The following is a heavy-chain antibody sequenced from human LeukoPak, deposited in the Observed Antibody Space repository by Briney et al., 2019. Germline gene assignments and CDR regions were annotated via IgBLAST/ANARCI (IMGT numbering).Heavy chain of an antibody. Sequence: SVKVSCKASGGTFSSYAISWVRQAPGQGLEWMGGIIPIFGTANYAQKFQGRVTITADESTSTAYMELSSLRSEDTAVYYCARDGDYYDSSGYYYYYDMDVWGQGTTVTVSS. CDR2: IIPIFGTA. J-gene: IGHJ6*02. D-gene: IGHD3-22*01. V-gene: IGHV1-69*13. CDR1: GGTFSSYA. CDR3: ARDGDYYDSSGYYYYYDMDV.